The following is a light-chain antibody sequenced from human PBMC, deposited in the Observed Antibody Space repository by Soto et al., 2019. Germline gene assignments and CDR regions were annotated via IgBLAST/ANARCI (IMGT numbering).Light chain of an antibody. CDR1: QGISSY. V-gene: IGKV1-9*01. Sequence: DIQLTQSPSFLSASVGDRVTITCRASQGISSYLAWYQQKPGKAPKVLIYDTSTLQSGVPSRFSGSGSGTEFTLTIRRLQPEDFATYFCQKLYSYPPTFGGGTKVEIK. J-gene: IGKJ4*01. CDR3: QKLYSYPPT. CDR2: DTS.